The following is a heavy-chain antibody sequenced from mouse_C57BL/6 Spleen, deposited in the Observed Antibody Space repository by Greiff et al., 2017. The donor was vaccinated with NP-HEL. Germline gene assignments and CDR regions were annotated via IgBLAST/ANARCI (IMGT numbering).Heavy chain of an antibody. Sequence: VQLQQPGAELVMPGASVKLSCKASGYTFTSYWMHWVKQRPGQGLEWIGEIDPSDSYTNYNQKFKGKSTLTVDKSSSTAYMQLSSLTSEDSAVYYCARSGGGAYAMDYWGQGTSVTVSS. CDR3: ARSGGGAYAMDY. J-gene: IGHJ4*01. CDR2: IDPSDSYT. D-gene: IGHD1-1*02. V-gene: IGHV1-69*01. CDR1: GYTFTSYW.